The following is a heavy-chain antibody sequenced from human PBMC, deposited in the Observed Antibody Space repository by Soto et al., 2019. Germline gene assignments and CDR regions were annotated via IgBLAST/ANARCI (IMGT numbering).Heavy chain of an antibody. V-gene: IGHV1-46*03. CDR2: INPSGGST. CDR3: ARDELENYYGSGSIYYYGMDV. Sequence: ASVKVSCKASGYTFTSYYMHWVRQAPGQGLEWMGIINPSGGSTSYAQKFQGRVTMTRDTSTSTVYMELSSLRSEDTAVYYCARDELENYYGSGSIYYYGMDVSGQGTTVTVSS. J-gene: IGHJ6*02. CDR1: GYTFTSYY. D-gene: IGHD3-10*01.